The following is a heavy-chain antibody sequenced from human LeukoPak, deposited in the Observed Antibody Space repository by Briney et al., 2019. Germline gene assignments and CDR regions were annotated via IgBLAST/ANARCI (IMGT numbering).Heavy chain of an antibody. V-gene: IGHV3-7*03. CDR1: GFTFSSYW. Sequence: GGSLRLSCAASGFTFSSYWMSWVRQAPGKGLEWVANIKQDGSEKYYVDSVKGRFTISRDNAKNSLYLQMNSLRAEDTAVYYCARAADTMARGVTVYYYYGMDVWGKGTTVTVSS. CDR3: ARAADTMARGVTVYYYYGMDV. D-gene: IGHD3-10*01. CDR2: IKQDGSEK. J-gene: IGHJ6*04.